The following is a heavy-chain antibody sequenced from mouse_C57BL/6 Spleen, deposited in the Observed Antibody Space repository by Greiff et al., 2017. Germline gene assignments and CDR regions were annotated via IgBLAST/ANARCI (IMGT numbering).Heavy chain of an antibody. V-gene: IGHV1-66*01. CDR2: IYPGSGNT. J-gene: IGHJ4*01. CDR1: GYSFTSSY. Sequence: QVQLQQSGPELVKPGASVKISCKASGYSFTSSYIHWVKQRPGQGLEWIGWIYPGSGNTKYTEKFKGKATLTADTSSSTAYMQLSSLTSEDSAVYYCARGDSRGYYYAMDDWGQGTSVTVSS. CDR3: ARGDSRGYYYAMDD.